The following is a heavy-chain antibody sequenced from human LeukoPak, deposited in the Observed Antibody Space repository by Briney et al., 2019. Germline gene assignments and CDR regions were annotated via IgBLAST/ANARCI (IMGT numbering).Heavy chain of an antibody. CDR2: IWYDGSNK. CDR1: GFTFSSYG. J-gene: IGHJ3*02. Sequence: GGSLRLSCAASGFTFSSYGMHWVRQAPGKGLEWVAVIWYDGSNKYYADSVKGRFTISRDNSKNTLYLQMNSLRAEDTAVYYCARDGQGDAFDIWGQGTVVTVSS. V-gene: IGHV3-33*01. CDR3: ARDGQGDAFDI.